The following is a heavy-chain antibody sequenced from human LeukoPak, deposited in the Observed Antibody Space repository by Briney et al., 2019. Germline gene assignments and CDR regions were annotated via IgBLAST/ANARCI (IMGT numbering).Heavy chain of an antibody. D-gene: IGHD2-15*01. CDR1: GGSISSSSYY. V-gene: IGHV4-39*01. CDR3: ARAYCSGGSCYSGYLDY. J-gene: IGHJ4*02. Sequence: SETLSLTCTVSGGSISSSSYYWGWIRQPPGKGLEWIGSIYYSGSTYYNPSLKSRVTISVDTSKNQFSLKLSSVTAADTAVYYCARAYCSGGSCYSGYLDYWGQGTLVTVSS. CDR2: IYYSGST.